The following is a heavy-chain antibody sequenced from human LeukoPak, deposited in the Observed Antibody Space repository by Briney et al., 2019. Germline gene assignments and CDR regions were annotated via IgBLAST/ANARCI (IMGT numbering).Heavy chain of an antibody. Sequence: GGSLRLSCLASGFTLSKYAVMWVRQAPGRRLEWVSAITGAGAPRYADSVKGRFIISRDNSKNTLYLQMNSLRVEDTAQYFCARDPNGDYLGAFEFWGRGTVVTVSS. CDR2: ITGAGAP. CDR1: GFTLSKYA. J-gene: IGHJ3*01. V-gene: IGHV3-23*01. D-gene: IGHD2-21*02. CDR3: ARDPNGDYLGAFEF.